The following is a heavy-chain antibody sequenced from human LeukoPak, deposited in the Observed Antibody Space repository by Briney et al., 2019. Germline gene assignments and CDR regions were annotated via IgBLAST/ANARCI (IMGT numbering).Heavy chain of an antibody. CDR1: GGSISSGDYY. CDR3: AREFLRVNASDI. CDR2: IYYSGST. Sequence: PSQTLSLTCTVPGGSISSGDYYWSWIRQPPGRGLEWIGYIYYSGSTYYKPSLKSRISMSVDMSKTQFSLKLSSVIAADTAVYFCAREFLRVNASDIWGQGTMVTVSS. D-gene: IGHD4-17*01. V-gene: IGHV4-30-4*08. J-gene: IGHJ3*02.